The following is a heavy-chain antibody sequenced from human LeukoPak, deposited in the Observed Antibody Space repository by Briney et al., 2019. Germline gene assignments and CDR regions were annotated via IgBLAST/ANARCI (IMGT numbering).Heavy chain of an antibody. D-gene: IGHD3-3*01. J-gene: IGHJ4*02. CDR1: GFTFSDYA. CDR2: LSFDGSNK. Sequence: PGGSLRLSCAASGFTFSDYAIHWVRQAPGKGLEWVAVLSFDGSNKYYADSVKGRFSISRDNSKNMLYPQMNSLRAEDTAVYYCTSGPNDSTDDYWGQGTLVTVSS. CDR3: TSGPNDSTDDY. V-gene: IGHV3-30-3*01.